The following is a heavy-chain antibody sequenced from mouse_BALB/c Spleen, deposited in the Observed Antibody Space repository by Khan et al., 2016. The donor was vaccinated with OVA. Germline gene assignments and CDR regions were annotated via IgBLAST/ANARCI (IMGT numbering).Heavy chain of an antibody. CDR2: IHYSGST. D-gene: IGHD2-3*01. J-gene: IGHJ4*01. CDR1: GYSITSGYS. Sequence: EVQLQESGPDLVKPSQSLSLTCTVTGYSITSGYSWHWIRQFPGNKLEWMGYIHYSGSTNSNPSLKSRISITRDTSKNQFFLQLKSVTTEDTATYDCARWMGYYAMDYWGQGTSVTVSS. V-gene: IGHV3-1*02. CDR3: ARWMGYYAMDY.